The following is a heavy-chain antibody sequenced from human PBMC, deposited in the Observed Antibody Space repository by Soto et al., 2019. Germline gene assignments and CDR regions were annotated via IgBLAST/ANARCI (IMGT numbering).Heavy chain of an antibody. D-gene: IGHD6-19*01. Sequence: QVQLVESGGGVVQPGRSLRLSCAASGFTFSSYGMHWVRQAPGKGLEWVAVIWYDGSNKYYADSVKGRFTISRDNSKNTLYLQMNSLRAEDTAVYYCARDHQHSIAVAGYFDYWGQGTLVTVSS. CDR1: GFTFSSYG. CDR3: ARDHQHSIAVAGYFDY. V-gene: IGHV3-33*01. CDR2: IWYDGSNK. J-gene: IGHJ4*02.